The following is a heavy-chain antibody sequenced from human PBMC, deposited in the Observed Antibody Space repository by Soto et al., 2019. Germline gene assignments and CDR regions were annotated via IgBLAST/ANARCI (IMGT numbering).Heavy chain of an antibody. CDR3: ARDIVVVPAATRRGRFDY. Sequence: SETLSLTCAVYGGSFSGYYWSWIRQPPGKGLEWIGEINHSGSTNYNPSLKSRVTISVDTSKNQFSLKLSSVTAADTAVYYCARDIVVVPAATRRGRFDYWGQGTLVTVS. CDR1: GGSFSGYY. CDR2: INHSGST. V-gene: IGHV4-34*01. D-gene: IGHD2-2*01. J-gene: IGHJ4*02.